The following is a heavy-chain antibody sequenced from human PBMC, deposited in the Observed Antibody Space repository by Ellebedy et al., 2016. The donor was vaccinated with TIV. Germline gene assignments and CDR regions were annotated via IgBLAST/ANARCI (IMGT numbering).Heavy chain of an antibody. CDR2: ITSSSSYR. V-gene: IGHV3-21*01. J-gene: IGHJ4*02. CDR1: GFTFSSYS. Sequence: GESLKISCAASGFTFSSYSMNWVRQAPGQGLEWFSSITSSSSYRFYADSVKGRFTISRDNAKNSLYLQMNSLRAEDTAVYYCASRGVAVQGADYWGQGTLVTVSS. D-gene: IGHD3-10*01. CDR3: ASRGVAVQGADY.